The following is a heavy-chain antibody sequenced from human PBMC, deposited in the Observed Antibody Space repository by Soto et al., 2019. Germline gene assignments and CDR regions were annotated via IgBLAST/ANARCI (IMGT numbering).Heavy chain of an antibody. CDR2: VNHRGSS. V-gene: IGHV4-34*01. J-gene: IGHJ5*02. Sequence: QVQLQQWGAGLLKPSETLSLTCAVYGGSLSDYYWNWLRQPPGKGLEWIGEVNHRGSSSYNPSLKRRSDILVDSNMTNFPLKLGSVTAADTAVFYSARYQWIAGAFDNWGQGSQVIVSS. CDR3: ARYQWIAGAFDN. CDR1: GGSLSDYY. D-gene: IGHD5-12*01.